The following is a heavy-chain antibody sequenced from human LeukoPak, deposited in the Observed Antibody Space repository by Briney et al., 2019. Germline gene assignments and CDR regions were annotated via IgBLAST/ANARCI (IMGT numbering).Heavy chain of an antibody. CDR3: ASALRGYSYGFGY. J-gene: IGHJ4*02. CDR1: GGSFSGYY. V-gene: IGHV4-34*01. Sequence: SETLSLTCAVYGGSFSGYYWSWIRQPPGKGLEWIGEINHSGSTNYNPSLKSRVTISVDTSKNQFSLKLNSVTPEDTAVYYCASALRGYSYGFGYWGQGTLVTVSS. D-gene: IGHD5-18*01. CDR2: INHSGST.